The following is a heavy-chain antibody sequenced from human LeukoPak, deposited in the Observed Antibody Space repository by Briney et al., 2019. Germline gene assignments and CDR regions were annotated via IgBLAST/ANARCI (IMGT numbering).Heavy chain of an antibody. V-gene: IGHV4-59*01. CDR3: ARRSYSYGYDI. CDR2: IYYSGST. J-gene: IGHJ3*02. CDR1: GGSISSYY. Sequence: SETLSLTCTVSGGSISSYYWSWIRQPPGKGLEWIGYIYYSGSTNYNPSLKSRVTISVDTSKNQFSLKLSSVTAADTAVYYCARRSYSYGYDIWGQGTMVTVSS. D-gene: IGHD5-18*01.